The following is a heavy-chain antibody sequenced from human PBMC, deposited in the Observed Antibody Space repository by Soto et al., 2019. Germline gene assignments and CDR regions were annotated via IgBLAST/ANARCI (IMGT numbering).Heavy chain of an antibody. J-gene: IGHJ4*02. CDR2: IYPGDSDT. V-gene: IGHV5-51*01. Sequence: GESLKISCKGSGYGFTSYWIGWVRQMPGKGLEWMGIIYPGDSDTRYSPSFQGQVTISADKSTSTAYLQWSSLKASDTAMYYCASRYWVSTLSRRFDFWCQGTLVTLST. CDR1: GYGFTSYW. D-gene: IGHD2-21*01. CDR3: ASRYWVSTLSRRFDF.